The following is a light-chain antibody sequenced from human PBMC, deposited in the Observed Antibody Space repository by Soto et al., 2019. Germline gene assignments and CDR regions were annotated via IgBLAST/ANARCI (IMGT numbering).Light chain of an antibody. V-gene: IGLV2-14*01. CDR2: EVA. Sequence: QSALTQPASVSGSPGQSITISCTGTSRDIGFYNYVSWYQQHPGKAPQLIIYEVAKRPSGVSSRFSGSKSGNTASLTISGLQAEDEADYHCSSYTNTGTLYVFGTGTKVTVL. CDR1: SRDIGFYNY. CDR3: SSYTNTGTLYV. J-gene: IGLJ1*01.